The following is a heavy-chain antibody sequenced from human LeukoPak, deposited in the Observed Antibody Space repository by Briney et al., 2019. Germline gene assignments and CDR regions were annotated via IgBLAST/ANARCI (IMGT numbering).Heavy chain of an antibody. J-gene: IGHJ4*02. V-gene: IGHV4-30-2*01. CDR2: IYQSGST. D-gene: IGHD3-10*02. Sequence: SETLSLTCAVSGGSNSSGGYSWSWIPQPPGKGLEWIGYIYQSGSTYYNPSLKSRVTISVDRSKNQFSLNLNSVTAADTAVYYCARYVGKGTQSYYFDYWGQGTLVTVSS. CDR3: ARYVGKGTQSYYFDY. CDR1: GGSNSSGGYS.